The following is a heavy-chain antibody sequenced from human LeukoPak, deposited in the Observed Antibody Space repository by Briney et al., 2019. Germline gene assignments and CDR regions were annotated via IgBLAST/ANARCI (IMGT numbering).Heavy chain of an antibody. Sequence: ASVKVSCKASGYTFTSYGISWVRQAPGQGLERMGWISAYNGNTNYAQKLQGRVTMTTDTSTSTAYMELRSLRSDDTAVYYCARVDDILTGYYNVDYWGQGTLVTVSS. CDR1: GYTFTSYG. CDR3: ARVDDILTGYYNVDY. CDR2: ISAYNGNT. J-gene: IGHJ4*02. D-gene: IGHD3-9*01. V-gene: IGHV1-18*01.